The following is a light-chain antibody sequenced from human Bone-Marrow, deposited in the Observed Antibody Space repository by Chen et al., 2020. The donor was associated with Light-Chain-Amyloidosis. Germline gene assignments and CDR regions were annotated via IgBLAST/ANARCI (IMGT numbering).Light chain of an antibody. CDR2: EDD. V-gene: IGLV6-57*01. CDR1: SGSIATNY. CDR3: QSYQGSSQGV. J-gene: IGLJ3*02. Sequence: NFMLTQPHSVSESPGKTVIISCTRSSGSIATNYVQWYQQRPGSSPTTVIYEDDQRPSGVPDRFSGSIYRTSNSASLTISGLKTEDEADYYCQSYQGSSQGVFGGGTKLTVL.